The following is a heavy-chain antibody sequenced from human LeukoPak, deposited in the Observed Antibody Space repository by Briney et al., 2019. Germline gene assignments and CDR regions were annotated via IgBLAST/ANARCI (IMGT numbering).Heavy chain of an antibody. J-gene: IGHJ6*03. CDR1: GGSFRGYD. D-gene: IGHD6-13*01. CDR2: IIHGGST. V-gene: IGHV4-34*01. CDR3: ARGDQQLDTKYYFYSYYLDV. Sequence: SETLSLTCAVYGGSFRGYDWSWIRQPPGKGLEWIGEIIHGGSTNVHPSLKSRVTISVDTSKNQFSLKLSSVTAADTAIYYCARGDQQLDTKYYFYSYYLDVWGKGTTVSVSS.